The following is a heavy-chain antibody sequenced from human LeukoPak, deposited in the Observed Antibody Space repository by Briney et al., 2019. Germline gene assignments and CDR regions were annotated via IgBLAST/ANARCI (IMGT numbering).Heavy chain of an antibody. J-gene: IGHJ6*03. CDR3: ARDGVEAVVVPAAIEGNYYYYMDV. V-gene: IGHV3-20*04. Sequence: GGSLRLSCAASGFTFDDYGMSWVRQAPGKGLEWVSGINWNGGSTGYADSVKGRFTISRDNAKNSLYLQMNSLRAEDTALYYCARDGVEAVVVPAAIEGNYYYYMDVWGKGTTVTVSS. CDR2: INWNGGST. CDR1: GFTFDDYG. D-gene: IGHD2-2*02.